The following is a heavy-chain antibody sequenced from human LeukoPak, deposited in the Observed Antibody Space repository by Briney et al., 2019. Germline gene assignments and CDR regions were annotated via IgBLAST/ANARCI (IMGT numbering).Heavy chain of an antibody. CDR3: ARGVVAAPPSLDFDY. D-gene: IGHD2-15*01. CDR2: IYTSAIISGNT. J-gene: IGHJ4*02. CDR1: GASISSYY. Sequence: SETLSLTCTVSGASISSYYWSWIRQPPGKGLEWIGRIYTSAIISGNTNYNPSLKSRVTMSVDTSKNQFSLRLRSVTAADTAVYYCARGVVAAPPSLDFDYWGQGTLVTVSS. V-gene: IGHV4-4*07.